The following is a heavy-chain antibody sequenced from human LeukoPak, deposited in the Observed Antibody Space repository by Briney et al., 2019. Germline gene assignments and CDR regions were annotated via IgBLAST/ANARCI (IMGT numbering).Heavy chain of an antibody. D-gene: IGHD4-23*01. V-gene: IGHV1-8*01. Sequence: VSVKVSCKASGYTFTSYDINWVRQAPGQGLEWMGWMNPNSGNTGYAQKFQGRVTMTRNTSISTAYMELSSLRSEDTAVYYCARGLEMTTVVNGDYWGQGTLVTVSS. CDR1: GYTFTSYD. CDR3: ARGLEMTTVVNGDY. CDR2: MNPNSGNT. J-gene: IGHJ4*02.